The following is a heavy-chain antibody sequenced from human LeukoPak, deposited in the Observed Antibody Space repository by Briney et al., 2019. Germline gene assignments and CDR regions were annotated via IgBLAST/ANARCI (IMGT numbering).Heavy chain of an antibody. CDR1: GFTFSSYG. CDR2: INSDGSST. D-gene: IGHD3-22*01. Sequence: GRSLRLSCAASGFTFSSYGMHWVRQAPGKGLVWVSRINSDGSSTSYADSVKGRFTISRDNAKNTLYLQMNSLRAEDTAVYYCARDYEVGVGFDIWGQGTMVTVSS. J-gene: IGHJ3*02. CDR3: ARDYEVGVGFDI. V-gene: IGHV3-74*01.